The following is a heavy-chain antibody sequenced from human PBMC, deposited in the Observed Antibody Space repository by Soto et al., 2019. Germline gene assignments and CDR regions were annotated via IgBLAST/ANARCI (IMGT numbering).Heavy chain of an antibody. CDR1: GYTLISYY. CDR3: ARDHVDTPKTSFHH. J-gene: IGHJ4*02. CDR2: INPTDPYP. Sequence: QVQLVQSGAEGKKPGASAIASCRTSGYTLISYYIHWVRQAPGQGIEWMGLINPTDPYPDNAQKFQTKITITRDTTTNILYLVQSTLISDDPAIYYRARDHVDTPKTSFHHWGQGTLVTVSS. D-gene: IGHD5-18*01. V-gene: IGHV1-46*01.